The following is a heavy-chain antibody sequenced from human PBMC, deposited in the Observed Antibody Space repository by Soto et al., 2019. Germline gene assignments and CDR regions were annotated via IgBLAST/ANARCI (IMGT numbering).Heavy chain of an antibody. V-gene: IGHV1-18*01. CDR2: ISAYNGNT. D-gene: IGHD2-2*01. CDR1: GYTFTSYG. CDR3: AREGLIVVVPAATYYYYGMDV. J-gene: IGHJ6*02. Sequence: ASVKVSCKASGYTFTSYGISWVRQAPGQGLEWMGWISAYNGNTNYAQKLQGRVTMTTDTSTSTAYMELRSLRSDDTAVYYCAREGLIVVVPAATYYYYGMDVWGQGTTVTISS.